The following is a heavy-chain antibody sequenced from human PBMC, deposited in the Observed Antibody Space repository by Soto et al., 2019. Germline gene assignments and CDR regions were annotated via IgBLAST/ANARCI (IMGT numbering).Heavy chain of an antibody. D-gene: IGHD3-10*01. CDR3: ARARHGITMVRGAPHDYYYMDV. J-gene: IGHJ6*03. V-gene: IGHV3-33*01. Sequence: HPGGSLRLSCAASGFTFSSYGMHWVRQAPGKGLEWVAVIWYDGSNKYYADSVKGRFTISRDNSKNTLYLQMNSLRAEDTAVYYCARARHGITMVRGAPHDYYYMDVWGKGTTVTVSS. CDR2: IWYDGSNK. CDR1: GFTFSSYG.